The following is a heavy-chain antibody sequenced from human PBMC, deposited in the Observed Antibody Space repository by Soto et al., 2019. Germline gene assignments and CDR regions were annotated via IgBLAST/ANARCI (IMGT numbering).Heavy chain of an antibody. V-gene: IGHV1-58*01. J-gene: IGHJ6*02. CDR3: AADLHGYYGLDV. CDR1: GFTFTSPA. Sequence: SVKVSFKASGFTFTSPAVQWVRQARGQRLEWIGWIVVGSGNTNYAQKFQERVTITGDMSTSTAYMELSSLRSEDTAVYYCAADLHGYYGLDVWGQGTTVTVS. CDR2: IVVGSGNT.